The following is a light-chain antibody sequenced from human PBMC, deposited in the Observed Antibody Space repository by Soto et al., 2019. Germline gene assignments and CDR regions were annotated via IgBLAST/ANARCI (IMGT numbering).Light chain of an antibody. Sequence: EVVLTQSPVTLSVSPGEEAIFSCRASQTVPSQYLAWYQHKPGQAPRLLIYGASRKATGVLARFGGSGTGTDFTLSINTVEPEDFAVYYCQHYDVALRTFGQGTKLEL. CDR1: QTVPSQY. CDR3: QHYDVALRT. V-gene: IGKV3-20*01. J-gene: IGKJ1*01. CDR2: GAS.